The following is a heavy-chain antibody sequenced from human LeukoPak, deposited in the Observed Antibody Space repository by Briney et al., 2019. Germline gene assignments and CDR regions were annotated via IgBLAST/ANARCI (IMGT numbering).Heavy chain of an antibody. Sequence: SETLSLTCTVSGGSISSYYWSWIRQPPGKGLEWIGYIYYSGSTNYNPSLKSRVTISVDTSKNQFSLKLSSVTAADTAVYYCAAPGYSSGWYRDYWGQGTLVTVSS. D-gene: IGHD6-19*01. J-gene: IGHJ4*02. CDR3: AAPGYSSGWYRDY. V-gene: IGHV4-59*01. CDR2: IYYSGST. CDR1: GGSISSYY.